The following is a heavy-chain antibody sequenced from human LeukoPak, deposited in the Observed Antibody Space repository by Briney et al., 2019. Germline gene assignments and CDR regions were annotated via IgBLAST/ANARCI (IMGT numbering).Heavy chain of an antibody. D-gene: IGHD3-22*01. CDR1: GGTFSTYI. V-gene: IGHV1-69*06. J-gene: IGHJ6*03. CDR3: ARERYDSSGYGYYYYYMDV. CDR2: TIPIFVTA. Sequence: ASLKVSCKASGGTFSTYIISWVRQAPGQGLQWRVGTIPIFVTANYAQKFQGRVTITPDTSTSTAYMDLCTLRSERTPVFYSARERYDSSGYGYYYYYMDVWGKGTTVTVSS.